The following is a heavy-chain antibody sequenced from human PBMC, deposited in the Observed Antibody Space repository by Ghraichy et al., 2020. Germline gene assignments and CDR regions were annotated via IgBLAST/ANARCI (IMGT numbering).Heavy chain of an antibody. Sequence: SETLSLTCTVSGGSISSSSYYWGWIRQPPGKGLEWIGSIYYSGSTYYNPSLKSRVTISVDTSKNQFSLKLSSVTAADTAVYYCATTTLYCSGGSCSEAYFDYWGQGTLVTVSS. D-gene: IGHD2-15*01. J-gene: IGHJ4*02. V-gene: IGHV4-39*01. CDR2: IYYSGST. CDR1: GGSISSSSYY. CDR3: ATTTLYCSGGSCSEAYFDY.